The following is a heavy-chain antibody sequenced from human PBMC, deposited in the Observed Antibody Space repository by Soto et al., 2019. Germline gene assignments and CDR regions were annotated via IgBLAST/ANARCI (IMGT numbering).Heavy chain of an antibody. J-gene: IGHJ4*02. Sequence: EVQLVESGGGLVKPGGSLRLSCAASGFTFSNAWMNWVRQAPGKGLEWVGRIKSKTDGGTTDYAAPVKGRFTISRDDSKNTLYLQMTSLKTEHTAVYYCTTEPYSSGWYDYWGQGTLVTVSS. D-gene: IGHD6-19*01. CDR3: TTEPYSSGWYDY. CDR2: IKSKTDGGTT. CDR1: GFTFSNAW. V-gene: IGHV3-15*07.